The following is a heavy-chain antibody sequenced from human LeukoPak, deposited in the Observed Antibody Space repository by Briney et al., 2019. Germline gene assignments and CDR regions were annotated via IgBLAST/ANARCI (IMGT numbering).Heavy chain of an antibody. CDR2: IYYSGST. J-gene: IGHJ4*02. CDR1: GDSISSSSSY. V-gene: IGHV4-39*07. CDR3: ARENYYDSCGYVY. Sequence: SETLSLTCSVSGDSISSSSSYWGWIRQPPGKGLEWIGSIYYSGSTYYNPSLKSRVTISVDTSKNQFSLRLSSVTAADTAVYYCARENYYDSCGYVYWGQGTLVTASS. D-gene: IGHD3-22*01.